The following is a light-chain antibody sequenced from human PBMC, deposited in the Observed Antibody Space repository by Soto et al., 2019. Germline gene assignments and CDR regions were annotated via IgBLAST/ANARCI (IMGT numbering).Light chain of an antibody. CDR3: QQYYSTPPYT. Sequence: DIVMTQSPDSLAVSLGERATINCKSSQSVLYSSNNKNYLAWYQQKPGQPPKLLIYWASTRESGVPDRFSGRGFGTDFTLTISSLQAEDVAVYYCQQYYSTPPYTFGQGTKLEIK. J-gene: IGKJ2*01. V-gene: IGKV4-1*01. CDR2: WAS. CDR1: QSVLYSSNNKNY.